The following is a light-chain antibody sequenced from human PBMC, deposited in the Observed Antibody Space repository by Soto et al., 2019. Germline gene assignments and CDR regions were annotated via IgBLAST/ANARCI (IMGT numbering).Light chain of an antibody. CDR3: QSYDSSLSGYYV. J-gene: IGLJ1*01. Sequence: QSVLTQPPSVSGAPGQRVTISCTGSSSTIGAGYDVHWYQQLPGAAPKLLIYGNSNRPSGVPDRFSGSKSGTSASLANTGLQAEDEADNYCQSYDSSLSGYYVFGTGTKLTVL. V-gene: IGLV1-40*01. CDR2: GNS. CDR1: SSTIGAGYD.